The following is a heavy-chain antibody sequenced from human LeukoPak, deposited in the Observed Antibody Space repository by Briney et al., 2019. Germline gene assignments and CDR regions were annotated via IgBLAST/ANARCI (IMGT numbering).Heavy chain of an antibody. V-gene: IGHV3-30*02. Sequence: GGSLRLSCAASGFTFSSYGMHWVRQAPGKGLEWVAFIRYDGSNKYYADSVKGRFTISRDNSKNTLYLQMNSLRAEDTAVYYCARAYHDFWSGYYYYYMDVWGKGTTVTVSS. CDR3: ARAYHDFWSGYYYYYMDV. D-gene: IGHD3-3*01. CDR2: IRYDGSNK. J-gene: IGHJ6*03. CDR1: GFTFSSYG.